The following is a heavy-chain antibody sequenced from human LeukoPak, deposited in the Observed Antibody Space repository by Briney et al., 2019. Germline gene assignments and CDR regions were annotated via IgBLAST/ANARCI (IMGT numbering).Heavy chain of an antibody. CDR2: TYYGSKWSN. CDR1: GDSVSSNGVA. Sequence: SQTLSLTCAISGDSVSSNGVAWNWIRQSPSRGLEWLGRTYYGSKWSNDYALSVKSRITINPDTSKNQFSLQLNSVTPEDTAVYYCTSGRNSAFDYWGQGTLVTVSS. J-gene: IGHJ4*02. CDR3: TSGRNSAFDY. D-gene: IGHD1-14*01. V-gene: IGHV6-1*01.